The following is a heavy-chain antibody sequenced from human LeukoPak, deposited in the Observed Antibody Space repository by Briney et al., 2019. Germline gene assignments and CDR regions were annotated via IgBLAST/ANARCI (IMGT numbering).Heavy chain of an antibody. CDR1: GFTFSSYT. Sequence: GGSLRLSCAVSGFTFSSYTMNWVRQAPGKGLEWVSSISGTSGNTYYADSVKGRFTNSRDNAKSSPDLHMSSLRAEDTAVYYCATTHHYDDSSGFYYASDAFYIWGEGAMGSVSS. J-gene: IGHJ3*02. V-gene: IGHV3-21*01. CDR3: ATTHHYDDSSGFYYASDAFYI. D-gene: IGHD3-22*01. CDR2: ISGTSGNT.